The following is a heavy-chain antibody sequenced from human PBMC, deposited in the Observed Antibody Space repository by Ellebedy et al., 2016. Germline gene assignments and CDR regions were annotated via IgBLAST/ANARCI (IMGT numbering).Heavy chain of an antibody. CDR1: GYSFTSYW. Sequence: GGSLRLSCKGSGYSFTSYWIGWVRQMPGKGLEWMGIIYPGDSDTRYSPSFQGQVTISADKSISTAYLQWSSLKASDTAMYYCARLTMVHGGWFDPWGQGTLVTVSS. D-gene: IGHD3-10*01. J-gene: IGHJ5*02. CDR2: IYPGDSDT. V-gene: IGHV5-51*01. CDR3: ARLTMVHGGWFDP.